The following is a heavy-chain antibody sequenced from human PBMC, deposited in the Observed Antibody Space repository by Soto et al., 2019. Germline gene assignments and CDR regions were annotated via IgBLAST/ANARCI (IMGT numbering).Heavy chain of an antibody. J-gene: IGHJ5*02. CDR3: ARGRSSGWYWNWFDP. V-gene: IGHV4-34*01. CDR1: GGSFSGYY. CDR2: INHSGST. Sequence: SETLSLTCAVYGGSFSGYYWSWIRQPPGKGLEWIGEINHSGSTNYNPSLKSRVTISVDTSKNQFSLKLSSVTAADTAVYYCARGRSSGWYWNWFDPWGQGTLVTSPQ. D-gene: IGHD6-19*01.